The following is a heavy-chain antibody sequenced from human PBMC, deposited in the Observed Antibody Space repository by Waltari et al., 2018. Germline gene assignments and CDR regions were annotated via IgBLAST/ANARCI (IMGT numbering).Heavy chain of an antibody. J-gene: IGHJ4*02. CDR1: GVPFSRSW. Sequence: EVQLVESGGGLVQPGGSLRPSCAAAGVPFSRSWIHWVRQAPGKGLVWVSRINNDGSGTSYADSVKGRFTISRDNAKNTLYLQMNSLRAEDTAVYYCARAISSGWWFDYWGQGTLVTVSS. CDR3: ARAISSGWWFDY. CDR2: INNDGSGT. D-gene: IGHD6-19*01. V-gene: IGHV3-74*01.